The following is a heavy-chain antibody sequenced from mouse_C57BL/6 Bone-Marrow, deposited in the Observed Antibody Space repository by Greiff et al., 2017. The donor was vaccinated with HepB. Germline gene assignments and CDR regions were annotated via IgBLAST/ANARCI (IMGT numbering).Heavy chain of an antibody. CDR2: ISSGGSYT. CDR3: AKQIYGNYVWFAY. V-gene: IGHV5-6*01. Sequence: EVMLVESGGDLVKPGGSLKLSCAASGFTFSSYGMSWVRQTPDKRLEWVATISSGGSYTYYPDSVKGRFTISRDNAKNTLYLQMSSLKSEDTAMYYCAKQIYGNYVWFAYWGQGTLVTVSA. J-gene: IGHJ3*01. CDR1: GFTFSSYG. D-gene: IGHD2-1*01.